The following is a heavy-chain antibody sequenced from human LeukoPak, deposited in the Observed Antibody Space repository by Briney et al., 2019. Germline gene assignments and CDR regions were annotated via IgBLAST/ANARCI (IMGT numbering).Heavy chain of an antibody. CDR2: IIPILGIA. V-gene: IGHV1-69*04. CDR1: GGTLSSYA. Sequence: SVKVSCQASGGTLSSYAISWVRQAPGQGLEWMGRIIPILGIANYAQKFQGRVTITADKSTSTAYMELSSLRSEDTAVYYCARGYSSSWYLAWGQGTLGTVSS. CDR3: ARGYSSSWYLA. D-gene: IGHD6-13*01. J-gene: IGHJ5*02.